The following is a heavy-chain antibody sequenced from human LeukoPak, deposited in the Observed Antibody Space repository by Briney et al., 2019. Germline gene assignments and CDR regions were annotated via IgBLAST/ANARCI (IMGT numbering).Heavy chain of an antibody. D-gene: IGHD3-9*01. CDR2: MNPNSGNT. J-gene: IGHJ5*02. V-gene: IGHV1-8*01. CDR3: AGKPRSDILTGAPIDP. CDR1: GYTFTSYD. Sequence: ASVEVSCKASGYTFTSYDINWVRQATGQGLEWMGWMNPNSGNTGYAQKFQGRVTMTRNTSISTAYMELSSLRSEDTAVYYCAGKPRSDILTGAPIDPWGQGTLVTVSS.